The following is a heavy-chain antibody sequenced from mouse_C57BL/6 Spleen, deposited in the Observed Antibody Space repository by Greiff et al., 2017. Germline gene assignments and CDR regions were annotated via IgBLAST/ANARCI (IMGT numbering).Heavy chain of an antibody. CDR3: ARQAYYGTAYYAMDY. CDR2: IYPRDGST. Sequence: QVQLQQSGPELVKPGTSVKLSCKASGYTFTSYDINWVKQRPGQGLEWIGWIYPRDGSTKYNEKFKGKATLTVDTSSSTAYMELHSLTSEDSAVYFCARQAYYGTAYYAMDYWGQGTSVTVSS. J-gene: IGHJ4*01. CDR1: GYTFTSYD. D-gene: IGHD2-10*01. V-gene: IGHV1-85*01.